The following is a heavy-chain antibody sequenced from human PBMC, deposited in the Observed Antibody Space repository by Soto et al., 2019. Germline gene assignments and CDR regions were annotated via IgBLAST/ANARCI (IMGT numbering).Heavy chain of an antibody. V-gene: IGHV3-30*18. Sequence: QVQLVESGGGVVQPGRSLRLSCAASGFTFSSYGMHWVRQAPGKGLEWVAVISYDGSNKYYADSVKGRFTISRDNSKNTLYLQMNCLRPEDTAVYYCAKGSYYSGSGSSPTPDYWGQGTLVTVSS. J-gene: IGHJ4*02. CDR1: GFTFSSYG. D-gene: IGHD3-10*01. CDR3: AKGSYYSGSGSSPTPDY. CDR2: ISYDGSNK.